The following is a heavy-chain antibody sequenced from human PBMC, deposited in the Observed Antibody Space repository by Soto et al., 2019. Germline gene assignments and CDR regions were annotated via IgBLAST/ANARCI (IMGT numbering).Heavy chain of an antibody. Sequence: QLQLQESGPGLVKPSETLSLTCTVSGGSISSRSYYWGWIRQPPGKGLEWIGKIYYSGSTYYNPSLKSSVTISGDTSKNQFSLKLSSVTAADTAVYYCASSEFHWGQGTLVTVSS. CDR3: ASSEFH. V-gene: IGHV4-39*01. CDR1: GGSISSRSYY. D-gene: IGHD2-21*01. J-gene: IGHJ4*02. CDR2: IYYSGST.